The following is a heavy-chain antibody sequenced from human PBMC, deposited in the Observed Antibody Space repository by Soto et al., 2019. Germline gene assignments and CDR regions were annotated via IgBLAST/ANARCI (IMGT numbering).Heavy chain of an antibody. CDR1: GGSFSGYY. J-gene: IGHJ4*02. CDR3: ARRGRRNCSSTSCYRVCDY. CDR2: INHSGST. V-gene: IGHV4-34*01. Sequence: SETLSLTXAVYGGSFSGYYWSWIRQPPGKGLEWIGEINHSGSTNYNPSLKSRVTISVDTSKNQFSLKLSSVTAADTAVYYCARRGRRNCSSTSCYRVCDYWGQGTLVTVSS. D-gene: IGHD2-2*02.